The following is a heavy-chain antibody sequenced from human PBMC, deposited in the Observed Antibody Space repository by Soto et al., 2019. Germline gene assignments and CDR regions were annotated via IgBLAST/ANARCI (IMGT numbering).Heavy chain of an antibody. D-gene: IGHD6-19*01. CDR1: GGPISSYY. Sequence: QVQLQESGPGLVKPSETLSLNCTVSGGPISSYYWSWIRQSPGKGLEWIGYIYYSGSTNYNPSLKSRVPKSVDTSKNQFSLELSSVTAADTAVYYCARGSSGSPPRLAYWGQGTLVTVSS. J-gene: IGHJ4*02. CDR3: ARGSSGSPPRLAY. CDR2: IYYSGST. V-gene: IGHV4-59*01.